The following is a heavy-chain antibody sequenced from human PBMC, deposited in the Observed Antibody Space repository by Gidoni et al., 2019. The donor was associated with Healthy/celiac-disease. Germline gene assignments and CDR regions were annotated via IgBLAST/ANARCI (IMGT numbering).Heavy chain of an antibody. D-gene: IGHD2-2*01. CDR3: ARGITPRIVVVPAAYYYYGMDV. J-gene: IGHJ6*02. CDR2: ISYDGSNK. V-gene: IGHV3-30-3*01. Sequence: QVQLVESGGGVVQPGRSLRLSFAASVFNFSSYAIHWVRQAPGKGLEWVAVISYDGSNKYYADSVKGRFTISRDNSKNTLYLQMNSLRAEDTAVYYCARGITPRIVVVPAAYYYYGMDVWGQGTTVTVSS. CDR1: VFNFSSYA.